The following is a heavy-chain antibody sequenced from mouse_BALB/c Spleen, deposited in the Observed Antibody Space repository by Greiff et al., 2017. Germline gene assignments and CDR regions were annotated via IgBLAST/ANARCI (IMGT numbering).Heavy chain of an antibody. Sequence: QVQLQQSGAELARPGASVKMSCKASGYTFTSYMMHWVKQRPGQGLEWIGYINPSSGYTNYNQKFKDKATLTADKSSSTAYMQLSSLTSKDSAVYYCARGDGDYDVLFAYWGQGTLVTVSA. CDR2: INPSSGYT. V-gene: IGHV1-4*01. CDR3: ARGDGDYDVLFAY. CDR1: GYTFTSYM. D-gene: IGHD2-4*01. J-gene: IGHJ3*01.